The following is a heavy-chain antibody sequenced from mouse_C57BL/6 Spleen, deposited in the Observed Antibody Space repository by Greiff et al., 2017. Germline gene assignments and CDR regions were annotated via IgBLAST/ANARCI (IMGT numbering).Heavy chain of an antibody. D-gene: IGHD1-1*01. Sequence: EVQGVESGGGLVKPGGSLKLSCAASGFTFSDYGMHWVRQAPEKGLEWVAYISSGSSTIYYADTVQGRFTISRDNAKNTLFLQMTSLRSEDTAMYYCARPIYYYGSSLDYWGQGTTLTVSS. CDR3: ARPIYYYGSSLDY. J-gene: IGHJ2*01. CDR1: GFTFSDYG. CDR2: ISSGSSTI. V-gene: IGHV5-17*01.